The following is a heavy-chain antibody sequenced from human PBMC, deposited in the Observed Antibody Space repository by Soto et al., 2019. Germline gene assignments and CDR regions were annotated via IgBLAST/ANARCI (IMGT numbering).Heavy chain of an antibody. CDR2: INHSGST. Sequence: SETLSLTCAVYGGSFSGYYWSWIRQPPGKGLEWIGEINHSGSTNYNPSLKSRVTISVDTSKNQFSLKLSSVTAADTAVYYCAREDVQLERKVPWNYYYYYYMDVWGKGTTVTVSS. D-gene: IGHD1-1*01. J-gene: IGHJ6*03. CDR1: GGSFSGYY. CDR3: AREDVQLERKVPWNYYYYYYMDV. V-gene: IGHV4-34*01.